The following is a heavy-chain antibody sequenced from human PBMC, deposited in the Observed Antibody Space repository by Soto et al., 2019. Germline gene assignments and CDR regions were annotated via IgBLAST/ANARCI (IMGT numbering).Heavy chain of an antibody. V-gene: IGHV4-30-4*01. CDR1: GGSMNSHDYY. CDR2: IHNSGST. J-gene: IGHJ3*02. Sequence: QQQLQESGPGLVKPSQTLSLTCTVSGGSMNSHDYYWSWIRQPPGKGLEWIGYIHNSGSTYYNPSLKSRITISSDMSKNQFSLRLNSVTAADTALYFCARGEVRGPFDIWGQGTKVTVSS. D-gene: IGHD3-10*01. CDR3: ARGEVRGPFDI.